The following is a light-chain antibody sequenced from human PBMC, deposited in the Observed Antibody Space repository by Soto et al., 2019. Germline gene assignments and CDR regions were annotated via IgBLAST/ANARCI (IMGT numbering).Light chain of an antibody. J-gene: IGKJ4*01. Sequence: DIQMTQSPPSVAASVGDRITITCRASQNIGDSLAWYQQKPGKVPQLLIYAASSLQSGVPSRFSGSRSGPNFTLTISSLQPEDFATYYCQQANIFPFTFGGGTKVEIK. CDR1: QNIGDS. CDR2: AAS. V-gene: IGKV1-12*02. CDR3: QQANIFPFT.